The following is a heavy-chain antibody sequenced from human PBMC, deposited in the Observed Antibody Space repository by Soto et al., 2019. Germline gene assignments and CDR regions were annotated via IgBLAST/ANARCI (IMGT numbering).Heavy chain of an antibody. CDR2: IWYDGRDK. V-gene: IGHV3-33*01. J-gene: IGHJ4*02. CDR1: GIIFSNYG. Sequence: QVQLVESGGGVVQPGRSLRLSCAAYGIIFSNYGTHWVRQAPGKGLEWVAGIWYDGRDKYYADSVKGRFTISRDNSKNTLYLQMNSLTADDTAVYYCVSGYGYFDNWGPGTLVTVSS. D-gene: IGHD3-22*01. CDR3: VSGYGYFDN.